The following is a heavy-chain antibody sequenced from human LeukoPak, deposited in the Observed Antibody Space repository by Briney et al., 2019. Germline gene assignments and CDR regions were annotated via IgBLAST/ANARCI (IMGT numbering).Heavy chain of an antibody. CDR1: GLSNSDYG. D-gene: IGHD2-15*01. J-gene: IGHJ4*02. V-gene: IGHV3-20*04. CDR2: IDWAGHAS. Sequence: PGGSLRLSCVGAGLSNSDYGMSWVRQAPGKGLEWVSGIDWAGHASSYSDSVKGRFTISRDNAENSLYLDMTSLRAEDTAFYYCARDLSATWYSLAYWGQGTLVTVFS. CDR3: ARDLSATWYSLAY.